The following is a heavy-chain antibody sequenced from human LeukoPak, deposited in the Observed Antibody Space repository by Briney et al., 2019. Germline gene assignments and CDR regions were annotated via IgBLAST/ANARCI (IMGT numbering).Heavy chain of an antibody. J-gene: IGHJ4*02. Sequence: PGGSLRLSCAASGFTFSSYAMSWVRQAPGKGLEWVSAISGSGGSTYYADSVKGRFTISRDNSKNTLYLQMNSLRAEDTAVYYCAKGGYCSGGSCYSSYFDYWGQGTLVTVSS. V-gene: IGHV3-23*01. CDR1: GFTFSSYA. CDR2: ISGSGGST. D-gene: IGHD2-15*01. CDR3: AKGGYCSGGSCYSSYFDY.